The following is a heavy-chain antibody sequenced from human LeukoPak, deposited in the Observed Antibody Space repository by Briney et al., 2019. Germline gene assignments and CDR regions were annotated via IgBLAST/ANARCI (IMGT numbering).Heavy chain of an antibody. CDR3: ANGVGALDY. CDR1: GFTFSSYG. V-gene: IGHV3-30*18. D-gene: IGHD1-26*01. Sequence: GGSLRLSCAASGFTFSSYGMHWVRQAPGKGLEWVAVISYDGSNKYYADSVKGRFTISRDKSKNTLYLQMNSLRAEDTAVYYCANGVGALDYWGQGTLVTVSS. CDR2: ISYDGSNK. J-gene: IGHJ4*02.